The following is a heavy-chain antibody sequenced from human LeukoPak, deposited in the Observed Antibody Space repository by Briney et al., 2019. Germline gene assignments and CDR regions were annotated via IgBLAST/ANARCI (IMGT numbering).Heavy chain of an antibody. CDR3: ARANSWFDP. CDR2: IYYSGST. Sequence: SETLSLTCTVSGGSISSSSYCWGWIRQPPGKGLEWIGSIYYSGSTYYNPSLKSRVTISVDTSKNQFSLKLSSETAADTAVYYCARANSWFDPWGQGTLVTVSS. V-gene: IGHV4-39*07. CDR1: GGSISSSSYC. D-gene: IGHD4-11*01. J-gene: IGHJ5*02.